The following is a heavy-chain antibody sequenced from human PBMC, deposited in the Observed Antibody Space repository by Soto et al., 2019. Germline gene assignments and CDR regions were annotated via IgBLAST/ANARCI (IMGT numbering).Heavy chain of an antibody. CDR1: GFTFSSYA. Sequence: GGSLRLSCAASGFTFSSYAMSWVRQAPGKGLEWVSAISGSGGSTYYADSVKGRLTISRDNSKNTLYLQMNSLRAEDTAVYYCAKDMGKNKYYDFWSGPPDYGMDVWGQGTTVTVSS. J-gene: IGHJ6*02. V-gene: IGHV3-23*01. D-gene: IGHD3-3*01. CDR2: ISGSGGST. CDR3: AKDMGKNKYYDFWSGPPDYGMDV.